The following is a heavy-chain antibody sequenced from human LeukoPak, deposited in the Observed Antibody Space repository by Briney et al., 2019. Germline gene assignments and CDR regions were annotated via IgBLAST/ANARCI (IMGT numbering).Heavy chain of an antibody. D-gene: IGHD6-13*01. CDR3: ASKSGIAALTTDY. J-gene: IGHJ4*02. V-gene: IGHV3-30*02. Sequence: GGSLRLSCAASGFTFNSYGMHWVRQAPGKGLEWVAFIRYDGSNKYYADSVKGRFTISRDNSKNTLYLQMNSLRAEDTAVYYCASKSGIAALTTDYWGQGTLVTVSS. CDR2: IRYDGSNK. CDR1: GFTFNSYG.